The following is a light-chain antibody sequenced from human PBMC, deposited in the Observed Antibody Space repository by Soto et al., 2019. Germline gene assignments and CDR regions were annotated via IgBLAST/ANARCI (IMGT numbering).Light chain of an antibody. CDR2: DAS. V-gene: IGKV3-11*01. J-gene: IGKJ4*01. CDR3: QHRSNWPLT. Sequence: EIVMTQSPAPMSVSPGERATLSCRASQSVTSNLAEYQQKPGQAHRLLMYDASNTATGIQARFTGSGSGTDFTLTISSLEPEDFAVYYCQHRSNWPLTFGGGTKVDIK. CDR1: QSVTSN.